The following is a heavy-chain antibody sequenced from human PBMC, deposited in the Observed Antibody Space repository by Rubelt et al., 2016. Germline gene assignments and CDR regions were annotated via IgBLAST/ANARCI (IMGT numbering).Heavy chain of an antibody. CDR1: GGSVSSGSYY. CDR2: FYYSGST. J-gene: IGHJ4*02. CDR3: ATQTGHWPFDY. Sequence: QVQLQESGPGLVKPSETLSLTCTVSGGSVSSGSYYWSWIRQPPGKGLEWIGYFYYSGSTNYNPSLTSRVTKSVDTSKNPCARKLSSVTAADTAVYYCATQTGHWPFDYWGQGNLVTVSS. V-gene: IGHV4-61*01. D-gene: IGHD1-1*01.